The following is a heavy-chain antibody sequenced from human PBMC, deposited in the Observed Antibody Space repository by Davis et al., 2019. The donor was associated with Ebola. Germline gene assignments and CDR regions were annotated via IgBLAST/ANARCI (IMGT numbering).Heavy chain of an antibody. CDR1: GFTSGRYA. D-gene: IGHD6-6*01. CDR3: ARFSRGSIESY. CDR2: ITDTGGRT. V-gene: IGHV3-23*01. Sequence: GESLKISCAASGFTSGRYAMSWVRQAPGKGLEWVAAITDTGGRTHYADSVKGRFTISRDNAKNALYLQMNSLRVEDTAVYYCARFSRGSIESYWGQGTLVTVSS. J-gene: IGHJ4*02.